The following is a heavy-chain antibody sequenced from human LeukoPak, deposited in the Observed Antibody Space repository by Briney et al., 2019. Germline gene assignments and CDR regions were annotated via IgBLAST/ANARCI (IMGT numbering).Heavy chain of an antibody. D-gene: IGHD2-2*01. J-gene: IGHJ4*02. CDR3: ARDGQLEGSPFDY. CDR1: RFTFSNYG. CDR2: IWYDGSNG. Sequence: GRSLRLSCAASRFTFSNYGMHWVRQSPGKGLEWVAAIWYDGSNGWFADSVKGRFSISRDNSKDTLYLQMNSLRAEDTAVYYCARDGQLEGSPFDYWGQGTLVTVSS. V-gene: IGHV3-33*01.